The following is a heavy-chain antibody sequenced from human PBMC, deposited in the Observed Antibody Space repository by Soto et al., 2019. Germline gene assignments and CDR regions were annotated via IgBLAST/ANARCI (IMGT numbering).Heavy chain of an antibody. J-gene: IGHJ4*02. CDR1: GFTFSSYD. V-gene: IGHV3-64*01. D-gene: IGHD1-7*01. CDR3: VRRVSGNYDY. CDR2: ISSNGGTT. Sequence: EVQLAESGGGMVQPGGSLRLSCVASGFTFSSYDMHWVRQAPGKGLEYVSSISSNGGTTYYGNSVQGRFTISRDNSKNTLYLQMGSLSAEDMAVYYCVRRVSGNYDYWGQGTLVTVSS.